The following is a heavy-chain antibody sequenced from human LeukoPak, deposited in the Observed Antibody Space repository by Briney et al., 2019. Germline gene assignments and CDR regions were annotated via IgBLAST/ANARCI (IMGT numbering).Heavy chain of an antibody. D-gene: IGHD3-22*01. J-gene: IGHJ4*02. CDR2: INPNSGGT. CDR3: ARDPSYYYDSSGPVD. V-gene: IGHV1-2*02. CDR1: GYTFTVYY. Sequence: ASVKVSCKASGYTFTVYYMHWVRQAPGQGLEWMGWINPNSGGTNYAQKFQGRVTITRDTSISTAYMELSRLRSDDTAVYYCARDPSYYYDSSGPVDWGQGTLVTVSS.